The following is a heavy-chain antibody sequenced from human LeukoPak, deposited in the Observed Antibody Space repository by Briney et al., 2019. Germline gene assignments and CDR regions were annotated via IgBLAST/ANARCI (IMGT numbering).Heavy chain of an antibody. D-gene: IGHD2-2*01. J-gene: IGHJ3*02. Sequence: GGSLRLSCAASGFTFSSYAMSWVRQAPGKGLEWVSAISGSGGSTYYADSVKVRFTISRDNSKNTLYLQMNSLRAEDTAVYYCAKDPLGYCSSTSCYVDAFDIWGQGTMVTVSS. CDR1: GFTFSSYA. CDR2: ISGSGGST. CDR3: AKDPLGYCSSTSCYVDAFDI. V-gene: IGHV3-23*01.